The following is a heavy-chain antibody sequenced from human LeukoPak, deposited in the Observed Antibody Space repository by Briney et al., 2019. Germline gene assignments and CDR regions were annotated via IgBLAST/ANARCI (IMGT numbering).Heavy chain of an antibody. CDR2: ISGSGGST. V-gene: IGHV3-23*01. CDR1: GFTFSSYG. CDR3: AKSTYSSGWYVEAY. Sequence: GGTLRLSCAASGFTFSSYGMSWVRQAPGKGLEWVSAISGSGGSTYYADSVKGRFTISRDNSKNTLYLQMNSLRAEDTAVYYCAKSTYSSGWYVEAYWGQGTLVTVSS. D-gene: IGHD6-19*01. J-gene: IGHJ4*02.